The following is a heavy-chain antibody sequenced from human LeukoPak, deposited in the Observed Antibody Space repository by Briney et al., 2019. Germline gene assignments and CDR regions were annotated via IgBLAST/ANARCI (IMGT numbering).Heavy chain of an antibody. D-gene: IGHD3-22*01. CDR1: GYTFTGYY. V-gene: IGHV1-2*02. CDR3: ARGDSSPYYYFDY. J-gene: IGHJ4*02. CDR2: INPNSGDT. Sequence: ASVKVSCKASGYTFTGYYLHWVRQAPGQGLEWMGWINPNSGDTNYEQKFQGRVTMTRDTSISTAYMELSRLRSDDTAVFYCARGDSSPYYYFDYWGQGTLVTVSS.